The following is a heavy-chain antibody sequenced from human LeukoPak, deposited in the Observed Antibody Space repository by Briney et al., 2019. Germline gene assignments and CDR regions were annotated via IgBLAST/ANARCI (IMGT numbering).Heavy chain of an antibody. D-gene: IGHD3-10*01. CDR3: ARHPYYYGSGSYLGYRVDY. Sequence: GESLKISCKGSGYSFTSYWIGWVRQMPGKGLEWMGIIYPGDSDTRYSPSFQGQVTISADKSISTAYLQWSSLEASDTAMYYCARHPYYYGSGSYLGYRVDYWGQGTLVTVSS. V-gene: IGHV5-51*01. CDR1: GYSFTSYW. CDR2: IYPGDSDT. J-gene: IGHJ4*02.